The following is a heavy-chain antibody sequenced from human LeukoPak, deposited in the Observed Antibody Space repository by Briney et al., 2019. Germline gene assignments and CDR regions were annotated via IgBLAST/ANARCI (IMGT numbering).Heavy chain of an antibody. CDR2: ISYDGSKK. CDR1: GFTFSSYA. V-gene: IGHV3-30*04. CDR3: AREGNGAIITMVRGTYYYYGMDV. D-gene: IGHD3-10*01. Sequence: SGGSLRLSCAASGFTFSSYAMHWVRQAPGKGLEWVAVISYDGSKKYYADSVKGRFTISRDNSKNTLYLQMNSLRAEDTAVYYCAREGNGAIITMVRGTYYYYGMDVWGKGTTVTVSS. J-gene: IGHJ6*04.